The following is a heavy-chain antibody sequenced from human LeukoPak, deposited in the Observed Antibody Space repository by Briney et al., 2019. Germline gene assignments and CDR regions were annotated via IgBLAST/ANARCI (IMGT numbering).Heavy chain of an antibody. CDR1: GGSFSSYY. CDR2: INHSGST. D-gene: IGHD2-2*01. J-gene: IGHJ5*02. CDR3: ARSVVPAALNWFDP. Sequence: SETLSLTCAVYGGSFSSYYWSWIRQPPGKGLEWIGEINHSGSTNYNPSLKSRVTISVDTSKNQFSLKLSSVTAADTAVYYCARSVVPAALNWFDPWGQGSLVTVSS. V-gene: IGHV4-34*01.